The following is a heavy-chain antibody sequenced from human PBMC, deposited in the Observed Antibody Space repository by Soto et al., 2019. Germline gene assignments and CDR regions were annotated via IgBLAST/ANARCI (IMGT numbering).Heavy chain of an antibody. Sequence: SETLSLTCAVYGGSFSGYYWSWIRQPPGKGLEWIGEINHSGSTNYNPSIKSRVTISVDTSKNQFSLKLSSVTAADTAVYYCARGRYCSSTSCYLPYYYGMDVWGQGTTVT. J-gene: IGHJ6*02. CDR3: ARGRYCSSTSCYLPYYYGMDV. D-gene: IGHD2-2*01. CDR1: GGSFSGYY. CDR2: INHSGST. V-gene: IGHV4-34*01.